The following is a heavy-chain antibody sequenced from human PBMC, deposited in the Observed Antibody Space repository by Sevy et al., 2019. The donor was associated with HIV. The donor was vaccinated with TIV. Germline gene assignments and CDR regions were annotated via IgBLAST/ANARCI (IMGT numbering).Heavy chain of an antibody. V-gene: IGHV4-59*01. CDR1: GDSISSSF. CDR2: IFYTGST. Sequence: SETLSLTCTVSGDSISSSFWSWLRQPPGKGLEWIGYIFYTGSTDYNPSLKSRVTISVDTSKNQISLKMTSVTAADTAVYYCARDRNLKWLDYWGQGTLVTVSS. J-gene: IGHJ4*02. D-gene: IGHD5-12*01. CDR3: ARDRNLKWLDY.